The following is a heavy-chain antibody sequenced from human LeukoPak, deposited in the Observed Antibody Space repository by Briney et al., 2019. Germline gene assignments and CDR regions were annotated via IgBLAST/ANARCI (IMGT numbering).Heavy chain of an antibody. J-gene: IGHJ2*01. D-gene: IGHD2-2*01. CDR1: GGSISSYY. V-gene: IGHV4-59*01. CDR2: IYYSGST. CDR3: ARAGYCSSTSCYQPRGYFDL. Sequence: PSETLSLTCTVSGGSISSYYWSWIRQPPGKGLEWIGYIYYSGSTNYNPSLKSRVTISVDTSKNQFSLKLSSVTAADTAVYYCARAGYCSSTSCYQPRGYFDLWGRGTLVTVSS.